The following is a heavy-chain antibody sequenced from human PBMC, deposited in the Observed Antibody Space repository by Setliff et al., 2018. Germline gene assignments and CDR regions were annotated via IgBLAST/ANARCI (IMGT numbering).Heavy chain of an antibody. V-gene: IGHV1-2*02. CDR2: IHPNTGDT. J-gene: IGHJ5*02. D-gene: IGHD3-22*01. Sequence: AASVKVSCKASGGTFSSYAISWVRQAPGQGPEWMGWIHPNTGDTNYAQNFQDRVTLTRDTSITTAYMELSRLRSDDTALYYCALHDYYYDADGPRNWFDPWGQGTLVTVSS. CDR3: ALHDYYYDADGPRNWFDP. CDR1: GGTFSSYA.